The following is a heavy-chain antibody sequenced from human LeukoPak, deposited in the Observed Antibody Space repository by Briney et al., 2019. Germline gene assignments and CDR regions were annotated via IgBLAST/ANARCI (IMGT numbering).Heavy chain of an antibody. J-gene: IGHJ4*02. CDR2: INPSGGST. D-gene: IGHD4-17*01. CDR1: GYTFTSYY. Sequence: ASVKVSCKASGYTFTSYYMHWVRQAPGQGLEWMGIINPSGGSTSYAQKFQGRVTMTRDTSTSTVYMELSSLRSEDTAVYYCARDPKNDYGDYVLDNWGQGTLVTVSS. CDR3: ARDPKNDYGDYVLDN. V-gene: IGHV1-46*01.